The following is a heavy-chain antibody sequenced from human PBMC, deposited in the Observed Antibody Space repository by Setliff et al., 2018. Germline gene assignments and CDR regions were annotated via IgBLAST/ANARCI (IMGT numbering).Heavy chain of an antibody. D-gene: IGHD3-3*01. J-gene: IGHJ6*03. CDR3: ARGYYIPRGSHIVAYYYMDV. CDR1: AFSFSTYA. CDR2: ISNSGNSI. V-gene: IGHV3-48*03. Sequence: PGESLKISCAASAFSFSTYAMNWVRHTPGKGLEWISYISNSGNSIYYADSAKGRFTISRDNAKNSLYLQMNSLRVEDTSVYYCARGYYIPRGSHIVAYYYMDVWGKGTPVTVSS.